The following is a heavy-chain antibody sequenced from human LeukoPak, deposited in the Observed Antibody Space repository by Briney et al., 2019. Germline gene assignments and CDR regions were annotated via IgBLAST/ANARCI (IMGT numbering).Heavy chain of an antibody. CDR3: ARGGVEDYVWGSYRYYFDY. D-gene: IGHD3-16*02. J-gene: IGHJ4*02. Sequence: PSETLSLTCTVSGGSISSGAYFWTWIRQHPGKGLEWIGYSYYSGSTYYNASLKSRVTISVDTSKTQFSLTLNSVTAAATAVYYCARGGVEDYVWGSYRYYFDYWGQGTLVTVSS. V-gene: IGHV4-31*03. CDR2: SYYSGST. CDR1: GGSISSGAYF.